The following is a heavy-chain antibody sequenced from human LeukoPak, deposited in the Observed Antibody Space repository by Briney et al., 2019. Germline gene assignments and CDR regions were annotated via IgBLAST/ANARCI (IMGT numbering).Heavy chain of an antibody. CDR3: ARVPDITARPCDT. D-gene: IGHD1-1*01. Sequence: SETLSLTRTVSGGSISSSSYYWGWIRQPPGKGLEWIWSIYYSGSTYYNPSLKSRVTISVDSSKKQFSLRMTSVTAADTGVYYCARVPDITARPCDTWGPGTLVTVSS. V-gene: IGHV4-39*01. CDR2: IYYSGST. CDR1: GGSISSSSYY. J-gene: IGHJ5*02.